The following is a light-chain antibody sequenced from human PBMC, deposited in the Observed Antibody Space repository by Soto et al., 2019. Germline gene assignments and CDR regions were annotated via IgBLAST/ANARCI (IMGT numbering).Light chain of an antibody. CDR2: EGS. CDR1: SSDVGSYNL. Sequence: QSALTQPASVSGSPGQSITISCTGTSSDVGSYNLVSWYQQHPGKAPKLMIYEGSKRPSGVSNRFSGSKSGNTASLTISGLPAEDEADYYCCSYAGSSTDMVFGGGTKLTVL. J-gene: IGLJ2*01. V-gene: IGLV2-23*01. CDR3: CSYAGSSTDMV.